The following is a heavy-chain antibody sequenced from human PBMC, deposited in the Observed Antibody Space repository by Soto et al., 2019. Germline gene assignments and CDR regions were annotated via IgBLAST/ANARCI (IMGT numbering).Heavy chain of an antibody. CDR1: GGTFSSYA. Sequence: QVQLVQSGAEVKKPGSSVKVSCKASGGTFSSYAISWVRQAPGQGLEWMGGIIPIFGTANYAQKFQGRVTITADESPSKASMEMSSLRSEDTSEYYCAGDVPHIYCSGGSFLSWAGRVGHNWFDPWGQGTLVTGSS. J-gene: IGHJ5*02. D-gene: IGHD2-15*01. CDR2: IIPIFGTA. V-gene: IGHV1-69*01. CDR3: AGDVPHIYCSGGSFLSWAGRVGHNWFDP.